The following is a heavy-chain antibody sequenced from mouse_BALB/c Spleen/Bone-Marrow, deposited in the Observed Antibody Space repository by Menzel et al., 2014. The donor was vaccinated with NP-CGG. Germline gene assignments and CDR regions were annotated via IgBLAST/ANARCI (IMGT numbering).Heavy chain of an antibody. CDR1: GYTFTSYW. CDR2: INPSTGYT. J-gene: IGHJ2*01. D-gene: IGHD1-1*01. Sequence: VMLVESGAELAKPGASVKMSCKASGYTFTSYWMHWVKQRPGQGLEWIGYINPSTGYTEYNQKFKDKATLTADKSSSTAYMQLSSLTSEDAAVYYCTRLGESYYYGNPLDYWGQGTTLTVSS. CDR3: TRLGESYYYGNPLDY. V-gene: IGHV1-7*01.